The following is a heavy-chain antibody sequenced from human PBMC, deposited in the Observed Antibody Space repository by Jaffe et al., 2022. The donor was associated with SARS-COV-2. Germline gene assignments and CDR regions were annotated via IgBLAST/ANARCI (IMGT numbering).Heavy chain of an antibody. CDR1: GFTFSNSA. D-gene: IGHD6-13*01. J-gene: IGHJ4*02. CDR3: AKDAIGAAGAFDQ. Sequence: EVQLLESGGGLVQPGGSLRLSCAASGFTFSNSAMSWVRQTPGQGLDWVSQISGSGGPTHYADSVKGRFTISRDNSKNALYLQMNDLRAEDTAVYYCAKDAIGAAGAFDQWGQGTLVTVSS. CDR2: ISGSGGPT. V-gene: IGHV3-23*01.